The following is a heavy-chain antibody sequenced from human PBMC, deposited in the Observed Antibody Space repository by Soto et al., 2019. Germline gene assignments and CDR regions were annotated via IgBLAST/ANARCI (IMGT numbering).Heavy chain of an antibody. D-gene: IGHD3-3*01. V-gene: IGHV4-34*01. Sequence: SETLSLTCGVRGDSLTGYSWSWIRQPPGKGLEWIGEINFQGTTNYHPSLRSRLSMSVDMSKSQISLNMSSVTAADTALYFCARKLEGSVRIVEWLSYMRFDPWGPGTLVTVSS. CDR3: ARKLEGSVRIVEWLSYMRFDP. J-gene: IGHJ5*02. CDR2: INFQGTT. CDR1: GDSLTGYS.